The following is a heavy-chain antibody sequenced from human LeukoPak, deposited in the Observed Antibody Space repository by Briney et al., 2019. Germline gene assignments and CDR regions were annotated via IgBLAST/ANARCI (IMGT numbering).Heavy chain of an antibody. V-gene: IGHV3-21*04. CDR3: AKGWSQSYSSRYFDY. CDR1: GFTFSSYS. Sequence: GGSLRLSCAASGFTFSSYSMNWVRQAPGKGLEWVSSISSSSSYIYYADSVKGRFTISRDNAKNSLYLQMNSLRAEDTAVYYCAKGWSQSYSSRYFDYWGQGTLVTVSS. CDR2: ISSSSSYI. D-gene: IGHD6-13*01. J-gene: IGHJ4*02.